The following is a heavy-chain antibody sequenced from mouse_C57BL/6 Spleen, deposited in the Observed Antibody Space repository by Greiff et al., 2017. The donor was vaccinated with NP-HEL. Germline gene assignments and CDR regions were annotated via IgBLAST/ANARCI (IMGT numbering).Heavy chain of an antibody. CDR3: ARGERGYRFAY. CDR2: IYPRSGNT. CDR1: GYTFTSYG. J-gene: IGHJ3*01. Sequence: VQLQQSGAELARPGASVKLSCKASGYTFTSYGISWVKQRTGQGLEWIGEIYPRSGNTYYNEKFKGKATLTADKSSSTAYMELRSLTSEDSAVYFWARGERGYRFAYWGQGTLVTVSA. V-gene: IGHV1-81*01. D-gene: IGHD3-1*01.